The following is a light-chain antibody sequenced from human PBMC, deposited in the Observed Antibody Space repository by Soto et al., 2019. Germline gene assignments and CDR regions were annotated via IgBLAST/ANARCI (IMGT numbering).Light chain of an antibody. J-gene: IGKJ1*01. CDR3: QQYNNRPHT. V-gene: IGKV3-15*01. CDR1: QSGSSN. Sequence: EIVMTQSPATLSVSPGERATLSCRASQSGSSNLAWYQQKPGQAPRLLIFGASTRATGIPARFIGSWCGTESTPTISRLQSECFGLYYCQQYNNRPHTFGQGTKVEIK. CDR2: GAS.